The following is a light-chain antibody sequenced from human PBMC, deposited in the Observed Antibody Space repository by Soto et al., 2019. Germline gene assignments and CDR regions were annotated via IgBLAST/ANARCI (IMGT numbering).Light chain of an antibody. J-gene: IGKJ5*01. CDR3: QQRSNRPPGIT. CDR1: QSISGSY. V-gene: IGKV3-15*01. CDR2: GAS. Sequence: EIVLTQSPGTLSLSPGERATLSCTASQSISGSYLAWYQQKPGQAPRLLIYGASTRATGIPARFSGSGSGTEFTLSIGSLQSEDFAVYYCQQRSNRPPGITFGQGTRLGL.